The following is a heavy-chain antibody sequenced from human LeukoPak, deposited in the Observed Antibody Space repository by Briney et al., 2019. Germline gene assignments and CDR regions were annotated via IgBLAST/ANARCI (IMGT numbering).Heavy chain of an antibody. CDR3: AKVSRYCSSTSCYTTAFSDFDY. V-gene: IGHV3-30*02. CDR2: IRYDGSNK. Sequence: GGSLRLSCAASGFTFSSYGMHWVRQAPGKGLEWVAFIRYDGSNKYYADSVKGRFTISRDNSKNTLYLQMNSLRAEDTAVYYCAKVSRYCSSTSCYTTAFSDFDYWGQGTLVTVSS. CDR1: GFTFSSYG. J-gene: IGHJ4*02. D-gene: IGHD2-2*02.